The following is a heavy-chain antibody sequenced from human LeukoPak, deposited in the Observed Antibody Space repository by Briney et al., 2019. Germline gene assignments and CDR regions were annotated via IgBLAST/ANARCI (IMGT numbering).Heavy chain of an antibody. Sequence: PGESLKISCKGSGYSFTSYWIGWVRQMPGKGLEWMGIIYPGDSDTRYSPSFQGQVTISADKSISTAYLQWSSLKASDTAMYYCARQLGSGSYYSHFDYWGQGTLVTVSS. D-gene: IGHD3-10*01. CDR2: IYPGDSDT. J-gene: IGHJ4*02. CDR1: GYSFTSYW. CDR3: ARQLGSGSYYSHFDY. V-gene: IGHV5-51*01.